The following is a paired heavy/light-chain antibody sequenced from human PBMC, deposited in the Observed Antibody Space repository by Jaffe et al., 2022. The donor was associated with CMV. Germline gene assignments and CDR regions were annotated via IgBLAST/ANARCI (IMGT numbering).Heavy chain of an antibody. CDR2: IYPDDSDT. CDR1: GYIFSTYW. CDR3: ARRSVAPEYFDS. J-gene: IGHJ4*02. Sequence: EVQLVQSGAEVRKPGESLKISCKASGYIFSTYWIAWVRQTPVKGLEYMGIIYPDDSDTRYSPSFQGQVTFSVDKSINTAYLQWSSLRASDTAIYYCARRSVAPEYFDSWGQGTLVTVSS. D-gene: IGHD3-10*01. V-gene: IGHV5-51*01.
Light chain of an antibody. J-gene: IGKJ2*01. CDR3: QQYDSYPDT. CDR1: QSINRW. CDR2: KAS. Sequence: DIQMTQSPSTLSASVGDRVTITCRASQSINRWLAWYQQKPGKAPKALIYKASTLESGVPSRFSGSGSGTEFTLTISSLQPDDFATYYCQQYDSYPDTFGQGSKLEIK. V-gene: IGKV1-5*03.